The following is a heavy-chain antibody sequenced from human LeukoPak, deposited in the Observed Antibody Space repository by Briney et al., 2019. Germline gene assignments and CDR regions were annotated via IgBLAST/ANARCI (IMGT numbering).Heavy chain of an antibody. V-gene: IGHV4-39*07. J-gene: IGHJ4*02. Sequence: SETLSLTCTVSGGSISSSSYYWGWIRQPPGKGLEWIGSIYYSGSTYYNPSLKSRVTISVDTSKNQFSLKLSSVTAADTAVYYCARDLAGYYDSSGPYFDYWGQGTLVTVSS. D-gene: IGHD3-22*01. CDR1: GGSISSSSYY. CDR2: IYYSGST. CDR3: ARDLAGYYDSSGPYFDY.